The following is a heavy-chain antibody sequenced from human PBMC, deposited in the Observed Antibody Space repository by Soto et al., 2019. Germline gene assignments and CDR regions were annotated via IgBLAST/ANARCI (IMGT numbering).Heavy chain of an antibody. J-gene: IGHJ4*02. CDR2: ISYDGSNK. CDR1: GFTFSSYA. Sequence: GALRLSCAASGFTFSSYAMHWVRQAPGKGLEWVAVISYDGSNKYYADSVKGRFTISRDNSKNTLYLQMNSLRAEDTAVYYCARGSILRGIDYWGQGTLVTVSS. V-gene: IGHV3-30-3*01. D-gene: IGHD1-26*01. CDR3: ARGSILRGIDY.